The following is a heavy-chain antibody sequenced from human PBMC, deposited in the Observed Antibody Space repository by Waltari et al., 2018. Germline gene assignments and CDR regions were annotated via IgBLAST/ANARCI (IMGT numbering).Heavy chain of an antibody. Sequence: QLQLQESGPRLVKPSETLSLICSVSGVSITSNRHYWAWIRQYPGQGLEWIGTVSYSGTAYSSPPLKSRVSVSRDTSKNQVSRTLGSVTAADMAVYYCATYIGASVGTAAFDVWGQGTMVTVSS. CDR3: ATYIGASVGTAAFDV. CDR1: GVSITSNRHY. J-gene: IGHJ3*01. V-gene: IGHV4-39*01. CDR2: VSYSGTA. D-gene: IGHD5-12*01.